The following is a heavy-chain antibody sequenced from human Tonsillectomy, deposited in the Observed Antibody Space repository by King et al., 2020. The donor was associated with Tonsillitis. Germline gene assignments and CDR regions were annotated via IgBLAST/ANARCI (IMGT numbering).Heavy chain of an antibody. CDR2: ITSNSRYI. D-gene: IGHD3-22*01. CDR1: GFTFKNYD. J-gene: IGHJ3*02. CDR3: TKDKGADYYDSGRGAFDI. V-gene: IGHV3-21*01. Sequence: DVQLVESGGGLVKPGGSLRLSCAASGFTFKNYDMAWVRQAPGKGLEWVSSITSNSRYIYYAASLKGRFTISRDNARTSLYLDMDRLSAEDTAVYYCTKDKGADYYDSGRGAFDIWGQGTTVTVSS.